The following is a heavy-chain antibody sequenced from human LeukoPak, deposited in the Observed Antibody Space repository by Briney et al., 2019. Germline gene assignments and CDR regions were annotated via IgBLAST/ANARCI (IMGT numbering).Heavy chain of an antibody. D-gene: IGHD3-22*01. CDR3: ARKMMSYYDSSGYPMPPDY. J-gene: IGHJ4*02. V-gene: IGHV3-30*03. CDR1: GFTFSHYG. Sequence: PGGSLRLSCAASGFTFSHYGIHWVRQAPGKGLEWVAVISFDGSNKYYADSVKGRFTISRDNSKSTLYLQMNNLRAEDTAVYYCARKMMSYYDSSGYPMPPDYWGPGTLVTVSS. CDR2: ISFDGSNK.